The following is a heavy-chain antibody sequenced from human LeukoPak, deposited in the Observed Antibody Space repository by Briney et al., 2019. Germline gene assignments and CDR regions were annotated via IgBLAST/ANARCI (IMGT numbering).Heavy chain of an antibody. V-gene: IGHV4-59*01. D-gene: IGHD4/OR15-4a*01. CDR1: GDSLSGYY. J-gene: IGHJ5*02. Sequence: PSETLSLTCTVSGDSLSGYYWTWIRQPPGEGLEWIGYIYYSGNTNYNPSLKSRVTISVDTSRNQFSLRLTSVTAADTAVYYRAREVHQARPGRFDPWGQGTLVTVSS. CDR3: AREVHQARPGRFDP. CDR2: IYYSGNT.